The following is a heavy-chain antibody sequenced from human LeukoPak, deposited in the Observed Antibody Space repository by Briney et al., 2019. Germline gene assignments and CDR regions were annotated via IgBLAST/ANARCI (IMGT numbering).Heavy chain of an antibody. J-gene: IGHJ4*02. CDR1: GFTFSDFY. CDR3: ARDRLQYSYGYDY. CDR2: ISSTGSYT. D-gene: IGHD5-18*01. Sequence: GGSLRLSCAASGFTFSDFYMSWIRQAPGKGLEWVSYISSTGSYTDYADSVKGRFTISRDNAKNSLYLQMNSLRAEDKAVYYCARDRLQYSYGYDYWGQGTLVTVSS. V-gene: IGHV3-11*05.